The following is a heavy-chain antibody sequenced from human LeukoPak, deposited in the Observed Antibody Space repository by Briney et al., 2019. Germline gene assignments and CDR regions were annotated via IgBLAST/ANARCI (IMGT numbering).Heavy chain of an antibody. CDR1: GYTFTSYD. V-gene: IGHV1-8*03. J-gene: IGHJ4*02. D-gene: IGHD6-19*01. Sequence: ASVKVSCKASGYTFTSYDINWVGQATGQGLEWMGWMNPNSGNTGYAQKFQGRVTITRNTSISTAYMELSSLRSDDTAVYYCARVDIAVDFDYWGQGTLVTVSS. CDR3: ARVDIAVDFDY. CDR2: MNPNSGNT.